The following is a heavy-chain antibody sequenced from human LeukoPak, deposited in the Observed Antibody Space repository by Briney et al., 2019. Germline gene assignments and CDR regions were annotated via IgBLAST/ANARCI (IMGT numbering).Heavy chain of an antibody. CDR2: ISSSSSYI. V-gene: IGHV3-21*01. CDR1: GFTFSSYS. Sequence: PGGSLRLSCAASGFTFSSYSMNWVRQAPGKGLEWVSSISSSSSYIYYADSVKGRFTISRDNAKNSLYLRMNSLRAEDTAVYYCARVGYNWNGPSGFDYWGQGTLVTVSS. D-gene: IGHD1-1*01. CDR3: ARVGYNWNGPSGFDY. J-gene: IGHJ4*02.